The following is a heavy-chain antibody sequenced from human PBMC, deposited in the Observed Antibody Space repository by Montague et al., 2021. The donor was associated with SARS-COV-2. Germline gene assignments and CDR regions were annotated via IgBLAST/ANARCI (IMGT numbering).Heavy chain of an antibody. CDR2: ISYDGSNR. Sequence: SLSLSASGFTFRSYAIHWVRQAPGKGLEWVAVISYDGSNRYYADSVKGRFTISRDNSKNTLYLQMNSLRAEDTAAYYCARHSSREKPDPYYDFWSMGLIGRQSYYYGMDVWGQGTTVTVSS. D-gene: IGHD3-3*01. CDR3: ARHSSREKPDPYYDFWSMGLIGRQSYYYGMDV. CDR1: GFTFRSYA. V-gene: IGHV3-30*04. J-gene: IGHJ6*02.